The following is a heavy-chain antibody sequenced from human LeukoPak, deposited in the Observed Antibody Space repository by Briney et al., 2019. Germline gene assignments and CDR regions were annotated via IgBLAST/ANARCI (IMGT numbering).Heavy chain of an antibody. CDR1: GFTFSTYA. J-gene: IGHJ4*02. V-gene: IGHV3-23*01. Sequence: GGSLRLSCATSGFTFSTYAMTWVRQAPGKGLEWVSAVSATGSRTYYADSVKGRFIVSRDNSENTLFLQMSNLRAEDTAVYYCAKVGSGYHQGGEGGVLYQFDSWGQGTLVTVSS. D-gene: IGHD3-3*01. CDR3: AKVGSGYHQGGEGGVLYQFDS. CDR2: VSATGSRT.